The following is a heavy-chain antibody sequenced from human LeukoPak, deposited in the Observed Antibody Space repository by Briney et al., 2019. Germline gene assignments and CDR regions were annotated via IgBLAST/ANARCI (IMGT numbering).Heavy chain of an antibody. CDR3: ARDNLKYCSGGSCYSD. Sequence: GGSLRLSCAASGFTFSSYSMNWVRQAPGKGLEWVSSISSSSSYIYYADSVKGRFTISRDNAKNSLYLQMNSLRAEDTAVYYCARDNLKYCSGGSCYSDWGQGTLVTVSS. CDR2: ISSSSSYI. J-gene: IGHJ4*02. D-gene: IGHD2-15*01. CDR1: GFTFSSYS. V-gene: IGHV3-21*01.